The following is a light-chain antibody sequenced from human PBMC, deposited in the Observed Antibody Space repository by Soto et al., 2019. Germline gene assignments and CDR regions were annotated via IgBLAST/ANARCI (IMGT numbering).Light chain of an antibody. V-gene: IGKV3-20*01. CDR3: QHYGSSPWP. J-gene: IGKJ1*01. Sequence: EIVLTQSPGTLSLSPGERATLSCRASQSVTSTHVAWYQQKPGQAPTLLIYAASSRATGIPDRFSGSGSGTEFTLSSRRLESEDVAVSYCQHYGSSPWPFGQGTKVEI. CDR2: AAS. CDR1: QSVTSTH.